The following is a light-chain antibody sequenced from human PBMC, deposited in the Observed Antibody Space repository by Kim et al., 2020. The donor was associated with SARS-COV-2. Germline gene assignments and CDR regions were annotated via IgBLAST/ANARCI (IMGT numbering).Light chain of an antibody. CDR2: GAS. CDR3: QQYNNWLLLT. CDR1: QNIDTD. J-gene: IGKJ4*01. Sequence: SPGDRATLACRASQNIDTDLAWYQQRPGQAPRLLIYGASTRATGIPARFSGSGSGTEFTLTISSLQSEDFAVYYCQQYNNWLLLTFGGGTKVDIK. V-gene: IGKV3-15*01.